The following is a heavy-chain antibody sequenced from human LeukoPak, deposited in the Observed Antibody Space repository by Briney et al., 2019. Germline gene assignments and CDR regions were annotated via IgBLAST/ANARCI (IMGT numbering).Heavy chain of an antibody. CDR3: AKGSSGYSYGSVIYFDY. CDR1: GFTFDDYA. V-gene: IGHV3-9*03. D-gene: IGHD5-18*01. J-gene: IGHJ4*02. Sequence: GGSLRLSCAASGFTFDDYAMHWVRQAPGKGLEWVSGISWNSGSIGYADSVKGRFTISRDNAKNSLYLQMNSLRAEDMALYYCAKGSSGYSYGSVIYFDYWGQGTLVTVSS. CDR2: ISWNSGSI.